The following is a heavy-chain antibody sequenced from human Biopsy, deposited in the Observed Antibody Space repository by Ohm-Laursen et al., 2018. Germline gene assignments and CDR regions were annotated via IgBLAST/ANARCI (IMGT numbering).Heavy chain of an antibody. V-gene: IGHV4-59*07. J-gene: IGHJ5*02. CDR1: GGSMSSYQ. CDR3: VRQWTLVVRHFDRFPKGRFDP. CDR2: LYNTGGT. D-gene: IGHD3-9*01. Sequence: SDTLSLTCTVSGGSMSSYQWTWIRQPPGKGLEWIGYLYNTGGTNYNPSLKSRVTISVDTSKNQFSLKLRSVTAADTAVYYCVRQWTLVVRHFDRFPKGRFDPWGQGALVTVSS.